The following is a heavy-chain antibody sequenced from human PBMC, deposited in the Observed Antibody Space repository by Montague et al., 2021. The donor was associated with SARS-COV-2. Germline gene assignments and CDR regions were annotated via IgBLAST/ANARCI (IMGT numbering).Heavy chain of an antibody. J-gene: IGHJ4*02. CDR3: VRVTTDVLRYFDWLTQEDPRYFDS. CDR2: INHHGST. V-gene: IGHV4-34*01. D-gene: IGHD3-9*01. CDR1: GGSFSGYY. Sequence: SETLSLTCAVYGGSFSGYYWSWIRQPPGKGLDWIGEINHHGSTNYNPSLKSRVTISIDTSKSQFSLTLSSVTAADTAVYYCVRVTTDVLRYFDWLTQEDPRYFDSWGQGTLVPVPS.